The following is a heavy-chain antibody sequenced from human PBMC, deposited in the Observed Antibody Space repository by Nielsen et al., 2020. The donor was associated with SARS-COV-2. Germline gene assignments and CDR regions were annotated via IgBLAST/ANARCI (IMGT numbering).Heavy chain of an antibody. CDR1: GLTFSNSW. CDR3: ARARTYDLHLGY. J-gene: IGHJ4*02. Sequence: GESLKISCVVSGLTFSNSWMCWVRHAPGKGLEWVSAIGNTGGDTYYADSVKGRFTISRDNAKNSLYLQMNSLRAEDTAVYYCARARTYDLHLGYWGQGILVTVSS. V-gene: IGHV3-21*01. CDR2: IGNTGGDT. D-gene: IGHD3-3*01.